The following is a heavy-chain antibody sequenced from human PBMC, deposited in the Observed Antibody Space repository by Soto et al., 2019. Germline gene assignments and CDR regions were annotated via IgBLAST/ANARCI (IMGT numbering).Heavy chain of an antibody. J-gene: IGHJ6*02. CDR3: AKIYVVGATLAYPVGMDV. CDR2: ISGSGGST. V-gene: IGHV3-23*01. CDR1: GFTFSSYA. Sequence: GSLRLSCAASGFTFSSYAMSWVRQAPGKGLEWVSAISGSGGSTYYADSVKGRFTISRDNSKNTLYLQMNSLRAEDTAVYYCAKIYVVGATLAYPVGMDVWGQGTTGTVAS. D-gene: IGHD1-26*01.